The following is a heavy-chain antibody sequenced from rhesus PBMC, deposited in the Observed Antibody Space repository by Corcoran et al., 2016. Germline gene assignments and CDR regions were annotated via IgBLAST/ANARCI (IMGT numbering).Heavy chain of an antibody. CDR3: AQRVVFTASFDY. Sequence: QVQLQESGPGVVKPSETLSLTCAVSGYSISSGYDWSWIRKPQGKGLEWIEYIYGISGSTNYNPSLKNRVTISKDTSKNQFSLKLSSVTAADTAVYYCAQRVVFTASFDYWGQGVLVTVSS. V-gene: IGHV4-76*01. CDR2: IYGISGST. CDR1: GYSISSGYD. D-gene: IGHD2-27*01. J-gene: IGHJ4*01.